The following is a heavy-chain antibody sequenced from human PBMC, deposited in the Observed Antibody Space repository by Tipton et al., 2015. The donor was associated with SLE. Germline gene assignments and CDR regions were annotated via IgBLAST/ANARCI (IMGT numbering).Heavy chain of an antibody. CDR2: IYSGGST. CDR1: GFTVSSNY. J-gene: IGHJ2*01. Sequence: SLRLSCAASGFTVSSNYMRWVRQAPGKGLEWVSVIYSGGSTYYADSVKGRFTISRDNSKNTLYLQMNSLRAEDTAVYYCARVGYCSGGSCLYWYFDLWGRGTLVTVSS. V-gene: IGHV3-53*05. CDR3: ARVGYCSGGSCLYWYFDL. D-gene: IGHD2-15*01.